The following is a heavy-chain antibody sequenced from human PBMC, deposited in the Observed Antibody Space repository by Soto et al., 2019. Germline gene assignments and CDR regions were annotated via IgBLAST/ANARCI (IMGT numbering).Heavy chain of an antibody. Sequence: QVQLVESGGGVVQPGGSLTLSCVASRFFFSSHGMYWVRQAPGRGLEWVALISYEGSHKYYVDSVKGRFTISRDNSKKTVYLHMTSLRAEDTALYYCAKDFELPDGDYYHYGMDVWGQGTTVSVSS. CDR1: RFFFSSHG. J-gene: IGHJ6*02. D-gene: IGHD1-1*01. CDR2: ISYEGSHK. CDR3: AKDFELPDGDYYHYGMDV. V-gene: IGHV3-30*18.